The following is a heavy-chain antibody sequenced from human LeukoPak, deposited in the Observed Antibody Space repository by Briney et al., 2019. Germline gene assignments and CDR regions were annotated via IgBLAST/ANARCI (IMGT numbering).Heavy chain of an antibody. D-gene: IGHD3-16*01. CDR1: GYTFTSYY. CDR2: INPSGGST. Sequence: ASVRVSCKASGYTFTSYYMHWVRQAPGQGLEWMGIINPSGGSTSYALKFQGRVTMTRDTSTSTVYMELSSLRSEDTAVYYCAREAIMAWDRYYYYYYGMDVWGQGTTVTVSS. CDR3: AREAIMAWDRYYYYYYGMDV. J-gene: IGHJ6*02. V-gene: IGHV1-46*01.